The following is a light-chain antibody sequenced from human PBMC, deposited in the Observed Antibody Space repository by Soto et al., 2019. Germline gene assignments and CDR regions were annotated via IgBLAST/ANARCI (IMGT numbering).Light chain of an antibody. CDR2: EVS. Sequence: QSGLTQPASVSGSPGQSITISCTGTSSDVGSYNYVSWYQQHPGKAPKLMIYEVSDRPSGISSRFSGSKSVNTASLIISGLQTEDEADHYCSSYTSSTTLFGPATKVTVL. CDR3: SSYTSSTTL. J-gene: IGLJ1*01. CDR1: SSDVGSYNY. V-gene: IGLV2-14*01.